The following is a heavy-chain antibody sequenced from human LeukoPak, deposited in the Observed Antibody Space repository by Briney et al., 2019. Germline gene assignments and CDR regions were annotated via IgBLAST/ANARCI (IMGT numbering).Heavy chain of an antibody. J-gene: IGHJ2*01. Sequence: PSETLSLTCTVSGGSISSSSYYWGWIRQPPEKGLEWIGSIFYTGGTYYSPSLKSRVTISVDTSKNQFSLKLSSVTAADTAVYYCARGDHWYFDLWGRGTLVTASS. CDR1: GGSISSSSYY. CDR2: IFYTGGT. V-gene: IGHV4-39*01. CDR3: ARGDHWYFDL.